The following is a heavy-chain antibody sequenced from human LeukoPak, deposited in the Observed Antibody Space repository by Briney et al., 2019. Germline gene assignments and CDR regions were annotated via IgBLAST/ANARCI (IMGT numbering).Heavy chain of an antibody. D-gene: IGHD6-13*01. J-gene: IGHJ6*02. V-gene: IGHV1-18*01. CDR2: ISAYNGNT. CDR3: ARDEQQLAYTYYYYYYGMDV. CDR1: GYTFTNFG. Sequence: ASVKVSCKASGYTFTNFGISWVRQAPGQGLEWMGWISAYNGNTNYAQKFQGRVTITADESTSTAYMELSSLRSEDTAVYYCARDEQQLAYTYYYYYYGMDVWGQGTTVTVSS.